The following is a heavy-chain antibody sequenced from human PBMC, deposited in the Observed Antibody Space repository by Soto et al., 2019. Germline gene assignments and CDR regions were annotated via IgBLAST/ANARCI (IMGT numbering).Heavy chain of an antibody. Sequence: QVQLVESGGGLVKPGGSLRLSCAASGFTFSDYYMSWIRQAPGKGLEWVSYISSSGSTIYYADSVKGRFTISRDNAKNSLYLQMNSLRAEDTAVYYCARRIWGSDIRAGYYYYYMDVWGKGTTVTVSS. CDR1: GFTFSDYY. CDR2: ISSSGSTI. D-gene: IGHD3-9*01. CDR3: ARRIWGSDIRAGYYYYYMDV. J-gene: IGHJ6*03. V-gene: IGHV3-11*01.